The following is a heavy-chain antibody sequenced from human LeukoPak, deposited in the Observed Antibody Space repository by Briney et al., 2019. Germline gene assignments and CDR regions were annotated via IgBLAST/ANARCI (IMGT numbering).Heavy chain of an antibody. Sequence: GSLRLSCAASGFTVSSNYMSWVRQAPGKGLEWVSVIYSGGSTYYADSVKGRFTISRHNSKNTLYLQMNSLRAEDTAVYYCASHVVVVAGEREREREDYWGQGTLVTVSS. J-gene: IGHJ4*02. CDR1: GFTVSSNY. D-gene: IGHD2-15*01. CDR2: IYSGGST. V-gene: IGHV3-53*04. CDR3: ASHVVVVAGEREREREDY.